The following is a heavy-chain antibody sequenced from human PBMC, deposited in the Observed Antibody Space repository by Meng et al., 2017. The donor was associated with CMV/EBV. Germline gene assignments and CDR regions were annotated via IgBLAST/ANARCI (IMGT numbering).Heavy chain of an antibody. Sequence: SEILSLTCTVSGGSISSGGYYWSWIRQHPGKGLEWIGYIYYSGSTYYNPSLKSRVTISVDTSKNQFSLKLSSVTAADTAVYYCARDNPRTGDLDVWGQGTTVTVSS. V-gene: IGHV4-31*03. CDR1: GGSISSGGYY. D-gene: IGHD3-10*01. CDR2: IYYSGST. CDR3: ARDNPRTGDLDV. J-gene: IGHJ6*02.